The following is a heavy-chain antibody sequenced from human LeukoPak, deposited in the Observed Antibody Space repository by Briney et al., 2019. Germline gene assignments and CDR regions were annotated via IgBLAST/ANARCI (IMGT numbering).Heavy chain of an antibody. CDR1: GFPFSSYA. J-gene: IGHJ4*02. D-gene: IGHD2-2*01. CDR3: AKGSLGYCSSTSCSVV. Sequence: GGSLSLSCAPCGFPFSSYAMSGLRQPPGKGLEWVSAISGSGGSTYYADSVKGRFTISRDNSKNTLYLQMNSLRAEDTAVYYCAKGSLGYCSSTSCSVVWGQGTLVTVSS. CDR2: ISGSGGST. V-gene: IGHV3-23*01.